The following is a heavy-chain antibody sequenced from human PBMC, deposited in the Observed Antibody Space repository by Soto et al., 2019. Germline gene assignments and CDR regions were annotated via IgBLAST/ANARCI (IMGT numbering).Heavy chain of an antibody. Sequence: SETLSLTCTVSGGSISSGGYYWSWIRQHPGKGLEWIGYIYYSGSTYYNPSLKSRVTISVDTSKNQFSLKLSSVTAADTAVYYCARYVRVGDKRYSSGWYGFDYWGQGTLVTVSS. CDR2: IYYSGST. CDR1: GGSISSGGYY. J-gene: IGHJ4*02. V-gene: IGHV4-31*03. CDR3: ARYVRVGDKRYSSGWYGFDY. D-gene: IGHD6-19*01.